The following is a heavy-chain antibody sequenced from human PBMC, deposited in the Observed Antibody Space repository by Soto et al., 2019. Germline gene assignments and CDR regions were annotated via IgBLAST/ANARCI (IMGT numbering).Heavy chain of an antibody. J-gene: IGHJ5*02. CDR1: GGTFSSYA. D-gene: IGHD1-1*01. Sequence: QVQLVQSGAEVKKPGSSVNVSCKASGGTFSSYAISWVRQAPGQGLEWMGGIIPIFGTANYAQKFQGRVTITADESTSTAYMELSSLSSEDTAVYYCAREGSGTNWFDPWGQGTLVTVSS. V-gene: IGHV1-69*12. CDR2: IIPIFGTA. CDR3: AREGSGTNWFDP.